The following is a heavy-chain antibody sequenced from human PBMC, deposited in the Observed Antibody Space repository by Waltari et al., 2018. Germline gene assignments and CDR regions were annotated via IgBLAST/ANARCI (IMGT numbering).Heavy chain of an antibody. V-gene: IGHV4-59*01. Sequence: QVHLQXSGPGLVKPSETLSLTCXVSRGSIIGFXWSWIRQPPGKGLEWSGSILYSGTTVXSPSLESRVTMSXDMXKNXXXLXLGSVTAAXXAVYXCARYHCTSGXGQHFDYXGQGILVTVXS. CDR2: ILYSGTT. CDR3: ARYHCTSGXGQHFDY. D-gene: IGHD2-8*01. J-gene: IGHJ4*02. CDR1: RGSIIGFX.